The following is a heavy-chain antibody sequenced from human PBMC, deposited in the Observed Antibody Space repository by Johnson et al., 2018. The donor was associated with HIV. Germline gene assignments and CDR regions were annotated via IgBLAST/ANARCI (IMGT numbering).Heavy chain of an antibody. CDR1: GFTFSNYG. V-gene: IGHV3-33*01. Sequence: QVQLVESGGGVVQPGRSLRLSCAASGFTFSNYGMHWVRPAPGKGLAGVAVIWYDGSNKYYVDSVKGRFTIARDNAKNSLYLQMNSLRPEATAVYYCARDHGWSRGWLFDAFDIWGQGTMVTVSS. J-gene: IGHJ3*02. CDR2: IWYDGSNK. D-gene: IGHD6-19*01. CDR3: ARDHGWSRGWLFDAFDI.